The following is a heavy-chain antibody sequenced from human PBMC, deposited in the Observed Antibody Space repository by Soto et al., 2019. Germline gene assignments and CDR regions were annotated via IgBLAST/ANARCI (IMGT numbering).Heavy chain of an antibody. V-gene: IGHV4-38-2*01. CDR3: ARVGPWVPYYYDSSPYTFENWFDP. J-gene: IGHJ5*02. CDR2: IYHGGST. Sequence: PSETLSLTCAVSGYSISSGYYWGWLRQPPGKGLEWFGSIYHGGSTYYNPSLNSRVTLPIDITNNHVSLILNSVTAADTAVYYWARVGPWVPYYYDSSPYTFENWFDPWGQGTLVTVSS. D-gene: IGHD3-22*01. CDR1: GYSISSGYY.